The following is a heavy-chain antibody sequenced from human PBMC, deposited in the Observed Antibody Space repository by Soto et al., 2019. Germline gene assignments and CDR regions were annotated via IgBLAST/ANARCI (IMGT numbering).Heavy chain of an antibody. CDR3: AHRVLRTVFGLVTTTAIYFDF. CDR1: GFSLTTSGVG. Sequence: QITLNESGPTVVRPTETLTLTCRFSGFSLTTSGVGVAWIRQSPGKAPECLALIYWDDDKRYSASLKSRLTITKDTSKNQVVLTVSDLDPTDTATYYCAHRVLRTVFGLVTTTAIYFDFWGQGTPVAVSS. CDR2: IYWDDDK. D-gene: IGHD3-3*01. J-gene: IGHJ4*02. V-gene: IGHV2-5*02.